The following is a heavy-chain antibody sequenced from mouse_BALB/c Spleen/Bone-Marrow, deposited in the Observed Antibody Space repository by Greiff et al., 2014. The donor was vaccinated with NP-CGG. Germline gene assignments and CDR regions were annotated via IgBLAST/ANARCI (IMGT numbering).Heavy chain of an antibody. J-gene: IGHJ2*01. D-gene: IGHD1-1*01. CDR1: GYTFTSYW. Sequence: QVQLQQSGAELVKPGASLKLSCKASGYTFTSYWMHWVKQRPGQGLEWIGEINPSNGRANYNEKFKSKATLTVDKSSSTAYMQLNSLTSEDSAVYYCAREMVFDITTVVATGGYYFDYWGQGTTLTVSS. CDR2: INPSNGRA. V-gene: IGHV1S81*02. CDR3: AREMVFDITTVVATGGYYFDY.